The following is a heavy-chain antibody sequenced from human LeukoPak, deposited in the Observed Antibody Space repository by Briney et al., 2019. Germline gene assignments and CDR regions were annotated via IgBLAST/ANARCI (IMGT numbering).Heavy chain of an antibody. J-gene: IGHJ3*02. CDR2: ISYIGST. V-gene: IGHV4-59*11. CDR3: ARDPTTVTKGFDI. CDR1: DDSFSSHY. Sequence: PSETLSLTCTVSDDSFSSHYWTWIRQPPGKGLERICYISYIGSTNYNRSLKSRVTISVDTSKNQFSLKVSSVTAADTAVYYCARDPTTVTKGFDIWGQGTLVTVSS. D-gene: IGHD4-17*01.